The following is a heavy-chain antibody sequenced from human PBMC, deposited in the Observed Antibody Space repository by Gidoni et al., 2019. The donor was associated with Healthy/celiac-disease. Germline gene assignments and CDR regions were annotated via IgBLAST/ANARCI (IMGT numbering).Heavy chain of an antibody. CDR1: GGSISSSSYY. V-gene: IGHV4-39*01. D-gene: IGHD1-26*01. J-gene: IGHJ1*01. CDR3: ARRVVGATIYFQH. CDR2: IYYSGST. Sequence: QLPLQESGPGLVKPSETLSLTCPVSGGSISSSSYYWGWIRQPPGKGLEWIGSIYYSGSTYYNPSLKSRVTISVDTSKNQFSLKLSSVTAADTAVYYCARRVVGATIYFQHWGQGTLVTVSS.